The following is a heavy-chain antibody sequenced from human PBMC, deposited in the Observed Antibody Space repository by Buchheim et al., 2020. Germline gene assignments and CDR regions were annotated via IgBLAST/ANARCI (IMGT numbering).Heavy chain of an antibody. J-gene: IGHJ5*02. CDR2: VYYSGAT. CDR1: GGSISTSGYY. CDR3: AREYSSPSGRGNWFDP. V-gene: IGHV4-31*03. Sequence: QVQLQESGPGLVKPSQTLSLTCNVSGGSISTSGYYWTWIRLHPGKGLEWIGYVYYSGATHYNPSLKSRVSMSVDPSKKQFSLNLNSVTAADTAVYYCAREYSSPSGRGNWFDPWGQETL. D-gene: IGHD6-6*01.